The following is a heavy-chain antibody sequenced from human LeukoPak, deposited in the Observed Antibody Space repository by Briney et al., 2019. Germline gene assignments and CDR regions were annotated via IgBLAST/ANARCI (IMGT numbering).Heavy chain of an antibody. V-gene: IGHV4-34*01. CDR2: INYSGST. D-gene: IGHD5-24*01. CDR1: GGSISGYY. J-gene: IGHJ4*02. CDR3: ARMFGYNYPIDS. Sequence: PSETLSLTCTVSGGSISGYYWSWIRQPPGKGLEWIGDINYSGSTNYNPSLKSRLTISVDTSKNQFSLKVSSVTAADTAVYYCARMFGYNYPIDSWGQGTLVTVSS.